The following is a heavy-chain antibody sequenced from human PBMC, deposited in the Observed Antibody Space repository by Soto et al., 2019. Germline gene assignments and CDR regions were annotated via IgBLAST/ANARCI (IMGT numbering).Heavy chain of an antibody. CDR1: GYTFTSYG. V-gene: IGHV1-18*01. CDR3: GRNKTFAVVVAAGNDFLYR. Sequence: ASVKVSCKASGYTFTSYGISWVRQAPGQGLEWMGWISAYNGNTNYAQKLQGRVTMTTDTSTSTAYMELRSLRSDDTAVYYCGRNKTFAVVVAAGNDFLYRWAQGTVLPVSS. D-gene: IGHD2-21*01. CDR2: ISAYNGNT. J-gene: IGHJ4*01.